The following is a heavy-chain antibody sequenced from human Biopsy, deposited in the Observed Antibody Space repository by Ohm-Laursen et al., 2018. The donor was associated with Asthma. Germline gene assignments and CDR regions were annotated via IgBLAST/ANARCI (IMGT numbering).Heavy chain of an antibody. CDR2: IYGNDDR. CDR3: ARAVQSDDFVTGYYNSYFDF. V-gene: IGHV2-5*01. J-gene: IGHJ4*01. Sequence: TQTLTLTFSFSGFSLINSGVGGGWIRQPPGKAPEWLALIYGNDDRDYSQSLKSRLTITKDTSRRQVVLKMTNMNPVDTGTYFCARAVQSDDFVTGYYNSYFDFWGQGSLVSVSS. D-gene: IGHD3-9*01. CDR1: GFSLINSGVG.